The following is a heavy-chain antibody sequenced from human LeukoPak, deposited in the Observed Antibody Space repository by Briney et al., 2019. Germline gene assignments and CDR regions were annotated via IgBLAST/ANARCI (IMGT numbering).Heavy chain of an antibody. CDR1: GGSIRNYD. CDR3: ASSLATNKIPRVTFDS. Sequence: SETLSLTCTVSGGSIRNYDWNWIRQSPGKGLEWIGFVSYSGSTNFNPSLRSRVNMSLDTSKRQFSLNLSSVTAADTAFYYCASSLATNKIPRVTFDSWGQGTPVSVSS. V-gene: IGHV4-59*01. D-gene: IGHD3-10*01. J-gene: IGHJ4*02. CDR2: VSYSGST.